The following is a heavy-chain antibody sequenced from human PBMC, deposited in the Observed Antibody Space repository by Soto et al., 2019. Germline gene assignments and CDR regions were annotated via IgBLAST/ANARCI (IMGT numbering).Heavy chain of an antibody. CDR3: ARYKSNYYYGMDV. V-gene: IGHV4-34*01. Sequence: SETLSLTCAVYGGSLSGNYWSWIRQPPGKGLEWIGEINDSGSTNYNPSLKSRVTISVVTSKNQFSLKLSSVTAADTAVYYCARYKSNYYYGMDVWGQGTTVTVSS. J-gene: IGHJ6*02. D-gene: IGHD1-20*01. CDR1: GGSLSGNY. CDR2: INDSGST.